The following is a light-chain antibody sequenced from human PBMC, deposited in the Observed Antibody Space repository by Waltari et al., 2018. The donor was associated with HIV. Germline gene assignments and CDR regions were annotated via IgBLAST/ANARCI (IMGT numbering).Light chain of an antibody. CDR2: DDK. V-gene: IGLV3-21*01. Sequence: YVLTQPPSVSVAPGKTATITCGGNNIGDKHVHWYQQKSGQAPVLVIYDDKLRPSGIPARISGANSGGTATLTISGVEVGDEAEDYCQVFENSRDQAFGTGTKVTVL. CDR3: QVFENSRDQA. J-gene: IGLJ1*01. CDR1: NIGDKH.